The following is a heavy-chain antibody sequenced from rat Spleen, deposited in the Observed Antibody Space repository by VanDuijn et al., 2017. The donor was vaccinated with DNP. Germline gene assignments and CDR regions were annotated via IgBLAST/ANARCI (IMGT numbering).Heavy chain of an antibody. J-gene: IGHJ2*01. Sequence: EVKLVESGGGLVQPGGSLKLSCAASGFNFNDYWMGWVRQPPGKGLEWIAEINKDSRTIKYTPSLKDKLTISRDNGQNTLYLQMSKLGSEDTAIYYCVRERFGVDYWGQGVMVTVSS. CDR2: INKDSRTI. V-gene: IGHV4-2*01. CDR3: VRERFGVDY. CDR1: GFNFNDYW. D-gene: IGHD4-3*01.